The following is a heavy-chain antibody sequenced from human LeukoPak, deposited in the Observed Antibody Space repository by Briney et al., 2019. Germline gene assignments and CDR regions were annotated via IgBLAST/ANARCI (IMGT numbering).Heavy chain of an antibody. CDR2: IYASGNS. J-gene: IGHJ5*02. D-gene: IGHD1-26*01. CDR1: GFSVSSNY. CDR3: AREVGS. V-gene: IGHV3-66*01. Sequence: GGSLRLSCAVSGFSVSSNYISWVRQAPGTGLKWLSVIYASGNSYYDDSVRGRFSVSRDDSKNTVYPQMSTLRVEDTGVYYCAREVGSWGQGTQVTVSS.